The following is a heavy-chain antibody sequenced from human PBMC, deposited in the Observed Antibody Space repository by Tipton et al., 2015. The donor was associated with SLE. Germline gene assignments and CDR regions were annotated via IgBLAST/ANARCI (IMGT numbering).Heavy chain of an antibody. D-gene: IGHD6-13*01. J-gene: IGHJ5*01. V-gene: IGHV4-59*11. CDR3: ARYHLKSWYEFDS. CDR1: GASISGHY. Sequence: TLSLTCTVSGASISGHYWYWFRQPPGKGLEWIGYIHYSGSTKYTPSLQSRVTVSVDTSRNQLSLKLNSVTAADTAVYFCARYHLKSWYEFDSWGQGTLVTVSS. CDR2: IHYSGST.